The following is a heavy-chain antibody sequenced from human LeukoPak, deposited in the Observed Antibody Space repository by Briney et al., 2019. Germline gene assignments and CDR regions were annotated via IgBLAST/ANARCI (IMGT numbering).Heavy chain of an antibody. J-gene: IGHJ4*02. CDR1: GSNFSTFT. CDR2: ITSSGSTI. D-gene: IGHD6-13*01. V-gene: IGHV3-48*04. CDR3: ARLRTGRFSTSWFDY. Sequence: GGSLILSCAASGSNFSTFTMNWVRQAPGKVLEWVSSITSSGSTIFYADSVKGRFTVSRDNAKNSLYLQVYSLTVEDTATYYCARLRTGRFSTSWFDYWGQGSLVTVSS.